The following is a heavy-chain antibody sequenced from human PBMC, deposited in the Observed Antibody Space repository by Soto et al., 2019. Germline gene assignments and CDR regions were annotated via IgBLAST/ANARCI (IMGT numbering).Heavy chain of an antibody. CDR3: ARGYSSIWDWFDP. Sequence: SETLSLTCTVSGGSISSYYWSWIRQPPGKGLEWIGYIYYSGSTNYNPSLKSRVTISVDTSKNQFSLKLSSVTAADTAVYYCARGYSSIWDWFDPWGQGTLVTVSS. J-gene: IGHJ5*02. V-gene: IGHV4-59*01. D-gene: IGHD6-13*01. CDR1: GGSISSYY. CDR2: IYYSGST.